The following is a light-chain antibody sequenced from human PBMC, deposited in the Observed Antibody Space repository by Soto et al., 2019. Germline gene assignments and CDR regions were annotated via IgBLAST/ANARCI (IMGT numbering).Light chain of an antibody. Sequence: EIVLTQSPGTLSLSPGERATLSCRASQSVSSSYLAWYQQKPGQAPRLLIYGASSRATGIPDRFSGSGSGIDFTLNISRLEPEDFAVYYFQQYGRSRWTFGQGTKVELK. J-gene: IGKJ1*01. CDR1: QSVSSSY. V-gene: IGKV3-20*01. CDR3: QQYGRSRWT. CDR2: GAS.